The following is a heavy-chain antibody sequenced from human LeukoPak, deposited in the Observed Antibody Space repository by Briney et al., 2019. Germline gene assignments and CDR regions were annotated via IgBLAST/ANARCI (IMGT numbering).Heavy chain of an antibody. CDR2: IYHSGST. D-gene: IGHD3-22*01. V-gene: IGHV4-38-2*02. CDR3: ARGRNYYDSSGYYGDYSNDAFDI. J-gene: IGHJ3*02. CDR1: GYSISSGYY. Sequence: PSETLSLTCTVSGYSISSGYYWGWIRQPPGKGLEWIGSIYHSGSTYYNPSLKSRVTISVDTSKNQFSLKLSSVTAADAAVYYCARGRNYYDSSGYYGDYSNDAFDIWGQGTMVTVSS.